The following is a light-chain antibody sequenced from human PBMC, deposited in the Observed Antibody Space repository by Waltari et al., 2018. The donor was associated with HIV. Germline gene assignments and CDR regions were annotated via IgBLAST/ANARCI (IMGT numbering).Light chain of an antibody. CDR1: QSVLYSSNNKNY. V-gene: IGKV4-1*01. Sequence: DIVMTQSPDSLAVSLGERATNNCKSSQSVLYSSNNKNYLAWYQQKPGQPPKLLIYWASTRESGVPDRFSGSGSGTDFTLTISSLQAEDVAVYYCQQYYSTPITFGQGTRLEIK. CDR3: QQYYSTPIT. CDR2: WAS. J-gene: IGKJ5*01.